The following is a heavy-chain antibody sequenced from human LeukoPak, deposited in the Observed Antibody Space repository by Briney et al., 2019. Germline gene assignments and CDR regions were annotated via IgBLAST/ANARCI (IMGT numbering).Heavy chain of an antibody. Sequence: ASVKVSCKASGYTFTTYTMNWVRQAPGQGLEWMGWINTNTGNPTYAQGFTGRFVFSLDTSVSTAYLQISSLKAEDAAVYYCASPGIDAFDIWGQGTMVTVSS. CDR3: ASPGIDAFDI. J-gene: IGHJ3*02. V-gene: IGHV7-4-1*02. CDR2: INTNTGNP. CDR1: GYTFTTYT. D-gene: IGHD3-10*01.